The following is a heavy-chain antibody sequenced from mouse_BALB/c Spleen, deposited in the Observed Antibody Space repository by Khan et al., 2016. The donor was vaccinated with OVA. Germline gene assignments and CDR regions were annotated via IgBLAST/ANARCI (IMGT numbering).Heavy chain of an antibody. V-gene: IGHV5-17*02. CDR1: EFTFSGFG. J-gene: IGHJ2*01. D-gene: IGHD2-3*01. Sequence: EVELVESGGGLVQSGGSRKLSCAASEFTFSGFGMHWVRQAPERRLEWVAYISSGSNTIYYADTVKDRFTISRDNPKNTLVLQMTSLRSEDTAMYFCARTGYYYCDYWGQGTTLSVSS. CDR3: ARTGYYYCDY. CDR2: ISSGSNTI.